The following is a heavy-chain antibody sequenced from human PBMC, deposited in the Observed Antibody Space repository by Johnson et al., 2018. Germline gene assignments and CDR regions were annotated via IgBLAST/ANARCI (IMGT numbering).Heavy chain of an antibody. CDR2: IRSKAYGGTT. D-gene: IGHD4-11*01. J-gene: IGHJ6*02. CDR1: GFTFGDYV. Sequence: VQLVQAGGGLVKPGRSLRLACTGAGFTFGDYVLSWFRQAPGKGLEWVGFIRSKAYGGTTEYAAPVRGRFTISRDDSKSIAYPQMNSLKTEDTAVYFCTREETTADFFYYGMDVWGQGTTVIVSS. CDR3: TREETTADFFYYGMDV. V-gene: IGHV3-49*05.